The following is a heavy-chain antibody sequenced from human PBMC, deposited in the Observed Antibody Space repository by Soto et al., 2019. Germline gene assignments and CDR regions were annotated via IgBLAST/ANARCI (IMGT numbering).Heavy chain of an antibody. Sequence: QVHLVQSATEVKRPGASVKVSCQTSGFTFTSHAIQWVRQAPGQRPEWLGWINAGNGNTKYSRRFQGRITSTRDTAASTAYMELDSLTSEDTALFYYARAQINPKWGVTMFDYWGQGTLVTVSS. V-gene: IGHV1-3*01. CDR1: GFTFTSHA. D-gene: IGHD7-27*01. CDR3: ARAQINPKWGVTMFDY. CDR2: INAGNGNT. J-gene: IGHJ4*02.